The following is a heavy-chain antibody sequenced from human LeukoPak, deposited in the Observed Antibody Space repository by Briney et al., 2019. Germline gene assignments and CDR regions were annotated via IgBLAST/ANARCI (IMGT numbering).Heavy chain of an antibody. J-gene: IGHJ6*03. CDR1: GFTFKNYA. CDR2: ISAADSTT. Sequence: PGGSLRLSCAASGFTFKNYAMNWVRQAPGKGLEWVSDISAADSTTSYADSVKGRFTICRDNSKNTLYLQMNSLRAEDTAVYYCAKVGDNYYYYMDVWGKGTTVFVSS. D-gene: IGHD2-21*02. CDR3: AKVGDNYYYYMDV. V-gene: IGHV3-23*01.